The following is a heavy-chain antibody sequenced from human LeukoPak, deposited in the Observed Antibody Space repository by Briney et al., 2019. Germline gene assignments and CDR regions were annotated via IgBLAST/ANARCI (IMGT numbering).Heavy chain of an antibody. CDR3: ARKRLRFLVNWFDP. CDR2: ISGSGGST. Sequence: GGSLRLSCAASGFTFSSYAMSWVRQAPGKGLEWVSAISGSGGSTYYADSVKGRFPISRDNSKNTLYLQMNSLRAEDTAVYYCARKRLRFLVNWFDPWGQGTLVTVSS. J-gene: IGHJ5*02. D-gene: IGHD3-3*01. CDR1: GFTFSSYA. V-gene: IGHV3-23*01.